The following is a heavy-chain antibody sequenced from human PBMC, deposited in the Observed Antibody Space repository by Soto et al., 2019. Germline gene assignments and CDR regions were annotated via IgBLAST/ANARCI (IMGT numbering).Heavy chain of an antibody. CDR1: GYTFTGYY. V-gene: IGHV1-2*02. J-gene: IGHJ6*02. D-gene: IGHD3-3*01. CDR3: ARDRSTIPHYYYYGMDV. Sequence: GASVKVSCKASGYTFTGYYMHWVRQAPGQGLEWMGWINPNSGGTNYAQKFQGRVTMTRDTSISTAYMELSRLRSDDTAVYYCARDRSTIPHYYYYGMDVWGQGTTVTVS. CDR2: INPNSGGT.